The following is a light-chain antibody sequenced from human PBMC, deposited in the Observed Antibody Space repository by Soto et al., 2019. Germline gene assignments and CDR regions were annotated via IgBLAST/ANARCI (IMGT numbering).Light chain of an antibody. V-gene: IGLV1-40*01. CDR1: STNIGAGYD. CDR2: GDN. CDR3: QSYDHRLSGSWI. J-gene: IGLJ2*01. Sequence: QSVLTQPPSISGAPGLRVTISCTGSSTNIGAGYDVHWYQQLPGAAPKLLIYGDNKRPSGVPDRFSTSKSGTSASLFITGLQAEDEADYYCQSYDHRLSGSWIFGGGTKMTVL.